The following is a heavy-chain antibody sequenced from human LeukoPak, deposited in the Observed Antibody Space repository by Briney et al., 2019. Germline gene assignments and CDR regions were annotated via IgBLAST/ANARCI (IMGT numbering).Heavy chain of an antibody. CDR2: MNPNSGNT. CDR3: ARGAAKSSSFDY. CDR1: GYTFTSYD. J-gene: IGHJ4*02. D-gene: IGHD6-13*01. V-gene: IGHV1-8*03. Sequence: ASVKVSCKASGYTFTSYDINWVRQATGQGLEWMGWMNPNSGNTGYAQKFQGRVTITRNTSISTAYMELSSLRSEDTAVYYCARGAAKSSSFDYWGQGTLVTVSS.